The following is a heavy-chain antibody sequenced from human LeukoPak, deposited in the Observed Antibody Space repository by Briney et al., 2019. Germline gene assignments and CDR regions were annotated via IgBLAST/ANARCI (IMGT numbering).Heavy chain of an antibody. D-gene: IGHD3-3*01. Sequence: GGSLRLSCAASGFTFSSYAMSWVRQAPGKGLGWVSAISGSGGSTYYADSVKGRFTISRDNSKNTLYLQMNSLRAEGTAVYYCAKDNGGTGYCYDFWSGTQYYFDYWGQGTLVTVSS. CDR3: AKDNGGTGYCYDFWSGTQYYFDY. J-gene: IGHJ4*02. CDR1: GFTFSSYA. V-gene: IGHV3-23*01. CDR2: ISGSGGST.